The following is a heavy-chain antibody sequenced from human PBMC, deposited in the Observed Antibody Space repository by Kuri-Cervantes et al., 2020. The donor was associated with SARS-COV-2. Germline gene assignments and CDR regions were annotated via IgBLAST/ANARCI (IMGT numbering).Heavy chain of an antibody. CDR1: GGSFGGYY. D-gene: IGHD2-15*01. CDR2: IYHSGST. V-gene: IGHV4-38-2*01. CDR3: ARLKRGSNWFDP. Sequence: ESLKISCAVYGGSFGGYYWGWIRQPPGKGLEWIGSIYHSGSTYYNPSLKSRVTISVDTSKNQFSLKLSSVTAADTAVYYCARLKRGSNWFDPWGQGTLVTVSS. J-gene: IGHJ5*02.